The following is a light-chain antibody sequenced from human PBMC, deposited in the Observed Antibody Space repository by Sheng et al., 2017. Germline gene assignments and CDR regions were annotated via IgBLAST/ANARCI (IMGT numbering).Light chain of an antibody. CDR3: QSYDSSLSAWV. CDR1: SSNIGAHFD. V-gene: IGLV1-40*01. J-gene: IGLJ3*02. CDR2: SNN. Sequence: QSVLTQPPSVSGAPGQRVTISCTGGSSNIGAHFDVHWYQQLPGTAPKLLIYSNNNRPSRVPDRFSGSKSDTSASLAITGLQAEDEADYHCQSYDSSLSAWVFGGGTKLTVL.